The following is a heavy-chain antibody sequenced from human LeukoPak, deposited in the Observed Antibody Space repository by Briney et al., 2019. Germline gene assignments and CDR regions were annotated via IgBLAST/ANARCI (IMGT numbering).Heavy chain of an antibody. CDR2: ISSSGSFI. CDR1: AFTFSSYG. V-gene: IGHV3-21*05. D-gene: IGHD3-22*01. CDR3: AREPYYDSSGYSPDY. Sequence: GGSLRLSCAASAFTFSSYGMSWVRQAPGKGLEWVSYISSSGSFIYYADSVKGRFTISRDNAKNSLYLHMNSLRAEDTALYYCAREPYYDSSGYSPDYWGQGTLVTVSS. J-gene: IGHJ4*02.